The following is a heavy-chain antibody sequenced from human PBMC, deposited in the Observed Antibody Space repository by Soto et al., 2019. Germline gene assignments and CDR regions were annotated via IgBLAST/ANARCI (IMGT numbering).Heavy chain of an antibody. J-gene: IGHJ4*02. CDR2: IIPIFGTA. V-gene: IGHV1-69*13. CDR3: ARDRGYYSKPSEFDY. D-gene: IGHD4-4*01. Sequence: SVKVSCKASGGTFSSYAISWVRQAPGQGLEWMGGIIPIFGTANYAQKFQGRVTITADESTSTAYMELSSLRSEDAAVYYCARDRGYYSKPSEFDYWGQGTLVTVPQ. CDR1: GGTFSSYA.